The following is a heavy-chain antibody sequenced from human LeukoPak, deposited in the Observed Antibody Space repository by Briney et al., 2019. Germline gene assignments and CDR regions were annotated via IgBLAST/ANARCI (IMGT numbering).Heavy chain of an antibody. Sequence: ASVKVSCKASGYTFTGYYMHWVRQAPGQGLEWMGWINPNSGGTNYAQKFQGWVTMTRDTSISTAYMELSRLRSDDTAVYYCARGPGIAAAGTRYYFDYWGQGTLVTVSS. CDR1: GYTFTGYY. J-gene: IGHJ4*02. V-gene: IGHV1-2*04. CDR3: ARGPGIAAAGTRYYFDY. D-gene: IGHD6-13*01. CDR2: INPNSGGT.